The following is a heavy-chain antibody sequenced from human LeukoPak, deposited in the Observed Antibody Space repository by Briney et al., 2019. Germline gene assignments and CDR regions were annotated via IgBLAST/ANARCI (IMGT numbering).Heavy chain of an antibody. Sequence: GGSLRLSCEASGLNFSNYGMSWVRQAPGKGLEWVSGINWNGGSTGYADSVKGRFTISRDNAKNSLYLQMNSLRAEDTALYYCARDQILGRAFDIWGQGTMVTVSS. CDR3: ARDQILGRAFDI. D-gene: IGHD7-27*01. J-gene: IGHJ3*02. CDR1: GLNFSNYG. CDR2: INWNGGST. V-gene: IGHV3-20*04.